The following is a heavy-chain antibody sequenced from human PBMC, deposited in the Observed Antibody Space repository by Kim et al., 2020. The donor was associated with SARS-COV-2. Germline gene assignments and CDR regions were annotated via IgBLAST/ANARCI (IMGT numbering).Heavy chain of an antibody. D-gene: IGHD6-19*01. CDR1: GFTFSSYG. J-gene: IGHJ6*02. CDR3: AKDWGALRQWVAYYYYYGMDV. V-gene: IGHV3-30*18. CDR2: ISYDGSSE. Sequence: GGSLRLSCAASGFTFSSYGMHWVRQAPGKGLEWVAVISYDGSSEYYADSVKGRFTISRDHSTNTLYLQMNSLRAEDTAVYYCAKDWGALRQWVAYYYYYGMDVWGQGTTVTVS.